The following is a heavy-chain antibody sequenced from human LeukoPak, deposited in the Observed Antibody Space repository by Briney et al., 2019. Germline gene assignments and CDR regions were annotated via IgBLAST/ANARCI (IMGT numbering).Heavy chain of an antibody. CDR1: GFTFSSYS. J-gene: IGHJ6*02. CDR2: ISSSSSYI. V-gene: IGHV3-21*01. CDR3: ARDRIPKYCGGDCLPYYYYGMDV. Sequence: MPGGSLRLSCAASGFTFSSYSMNWVRQAPGKGLEWVSSISSSSSYIYYADSVKGRFTISRDNAKNSLYLQMNSLRAEDTAVYYCARDRIPKYCGGDCLPYYYYGMDVWGQGTTVTVSS. D-gene: IGHD2-21*02.